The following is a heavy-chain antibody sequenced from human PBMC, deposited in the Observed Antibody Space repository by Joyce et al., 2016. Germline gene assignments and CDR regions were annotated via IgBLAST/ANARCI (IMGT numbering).Heavy chain of an antibody. CDR1: GGSFNKYT. CDR2: IIPMLNMT. CDR3: AWTFNYPHHDGMDV. D-gene: IGHD4-11*01. J-gene: IGHJ6*02. Sequence: QVHLVQSGAEVKKSGSSVRVSCKASGGSFNKYTVSWVRQAPGQGLAWMGRIIPMLNMTNYAQAFQGRVTITADTSTTTAYMQLTGLRFDDTAVYFCAWTFNYPHHDGMDVWGQGTMVTVSS. V-gene: IGHV1-69*02.